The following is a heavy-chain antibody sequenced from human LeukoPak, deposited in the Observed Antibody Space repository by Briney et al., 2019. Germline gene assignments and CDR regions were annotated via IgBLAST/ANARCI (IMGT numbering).Heavy chain of an antibody. CDR1: GGSFSGYY. V-gene: IGHV4-34*01. CDR2: INHSGST. CDR3: ARTIAAAGTVFDY. D-gene: IGHD6-13*01. Sequence: PSETLSLTCAVYGGSFSGYYWSWIRQPPGKGLEWIGEINHSGSTNYNPSLKSRVTISVDKSKNQFSLKLSSVTAADTAVYYCARTIAAAGTVFDYWGQGTLVTVSS. J-gene: IGHJ4*02.